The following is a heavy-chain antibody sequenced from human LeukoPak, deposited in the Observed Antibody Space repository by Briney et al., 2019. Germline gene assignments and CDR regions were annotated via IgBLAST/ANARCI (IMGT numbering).Heavy chain of an antibody. V-gene: IGHV1-18*01. CDR2: ISGYNGNT. J-gene: IGHJ4*02. Sequence: ASVKVSCKASGYTFTSYGFNWVRQAPGQGLEWLGWISGYNGNTKYAQKVQGRVTMTTDTSTNTAYMELRSLGSDDTAVYYCARDLLTGNTGDYWGQGTLITVSA. CDR3: ARDLLTGNTGDY. CDR1: GYTFTSYG. D-gene: IGHD1-7*01.